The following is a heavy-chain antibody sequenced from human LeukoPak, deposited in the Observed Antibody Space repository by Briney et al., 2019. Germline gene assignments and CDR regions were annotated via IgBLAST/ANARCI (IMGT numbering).Heavy chain of an antibody. Sequence: RESGPTLVNATQTLTLTCTFSGFSLNTGGMRIGWIRQSPGKPLEWLSRVDWDDDKFYSTYLKTSLTISKNTSKNQVVLTMSNMDPEDTATYYCAQIHYYDSTGYYFDNWGQGSLVTVSS. CDR3: AQIHYYDSTGYYFDN. CDR2: VDWDDDK. D-gene: IGHD3-22*01. CDR1: GFSLNTGGMR. J-gene: IGHJ4*02. V-gene: IGHV2-70*04.